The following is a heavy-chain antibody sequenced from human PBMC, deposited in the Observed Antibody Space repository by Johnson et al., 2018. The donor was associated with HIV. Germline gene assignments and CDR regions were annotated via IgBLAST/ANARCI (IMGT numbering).Heavy chain of an antibody. CDR2: ISYDGSNT. D-gene: IGHD1-20*01. CDR1: GFTFSTYA. CDR3: ARGGTYNWSPDRIGRAFDI. V-gene: IGHV3-30*14. J-gene: IGHJ3*02. Sequence: QVQLVESGGGVVQPGRSLRLSCIASGFTFSTYAMHWVRQAPGKGLEWVTLISYDGSNTYYADYVKGRFTISRDNSKNTLYLQMNSLRAEDTAGYYCARGGTYNWSPDRIGRAFDIWGQGTTVTVSS.